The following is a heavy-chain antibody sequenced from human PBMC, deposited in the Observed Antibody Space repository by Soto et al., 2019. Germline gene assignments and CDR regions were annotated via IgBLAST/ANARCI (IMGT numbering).Heavy chain of an antibody. V-gene: IGHV3-23*01. D-gene: IGHD4-4*01. Sequence: EVQLLESGGGLVQPGGSLRLSCAASGFTFSSYAMSWVRQAPGKVLEWVSAISGSGGSTYYADSVKGRFTISRDNSKNTLYLQMNSLRAEDTAVYYCAKRSNYGYYYYMDVWGKGPTVTVSS. CDR1: GFTFSSYA. J-gene: IGHJ6*03. CDR3: AKRSNYGYYYYMDV. CDR2: ISGSGGST.